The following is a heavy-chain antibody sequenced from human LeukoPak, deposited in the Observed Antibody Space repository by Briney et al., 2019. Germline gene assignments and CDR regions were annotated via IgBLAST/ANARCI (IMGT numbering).Heavy chain of an antibody. J-gene: IGHJ4*02. CDR3: VRSVAGQGY. D-gene: IGHD6-19*01. CDR1: VYTFSSFD. Sequence: ASVKVSCKASVYTFSSFDLNWVRQATGQGLEWMGWIYPNSDTTVSAQKFQGRLTLTRNTSTSTPYMELSSLTSDDTAVYYSVRSVAGQGYWGQGTLVTVS. V-gene: IGHV1-8*01. CDR2: IYPNSDTT.